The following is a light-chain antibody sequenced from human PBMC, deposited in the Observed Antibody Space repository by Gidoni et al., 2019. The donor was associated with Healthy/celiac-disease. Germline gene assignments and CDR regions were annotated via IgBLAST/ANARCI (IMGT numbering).Light chain of an antibody. Sequence: DIQMTQSPSTLSASVGDRVTSTCRASQSISSSLAWYQQKPGKAPKLLIYDASSLESGVPSRFSGSGSGTEFTLTISSLQPEDFATYYCQQYNSYSWTFXQXTKVEIK. J-gene: IGKJ1*01. CDR2: DAS. V-gene: IGKV1-5*01. CDR1: QSISSS. CDR3: QQYNSYSWT.